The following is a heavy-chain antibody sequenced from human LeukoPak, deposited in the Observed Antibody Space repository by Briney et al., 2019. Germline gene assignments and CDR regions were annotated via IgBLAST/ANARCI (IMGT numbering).Heavy chain of an antibody. J-gene: IGHJ4*02. Sequence: GGSLRLSCVPSGFTFSSHAMAWVRQAPGKGLEWVSAIGGRGGSTYYADSVKGRFTISRDNSKNTLYLQMNSLRAEDTALYYCARDPGVVAFHYFDFWGQGTLVTVSS. CDR2: IGGRGGST. V-gene: IGHV3-23*01. CDR1: GFTFSSHA. D-gene: IGHD3-3*01. CDR3: ARDPGVVAFHYFDF.